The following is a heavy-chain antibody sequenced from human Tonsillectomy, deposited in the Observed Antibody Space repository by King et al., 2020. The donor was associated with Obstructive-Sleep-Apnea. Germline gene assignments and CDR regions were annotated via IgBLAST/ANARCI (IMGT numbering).Heavy chain of an antibody. Sequence: QVQLQQWGAGLLKPSETLSLTCAVYGGSFSGYYWSWIRQPPGKGLEWIGEINHSGSTNYNPSLKSRGTISVDTSKNQFSLKLSSWTAADTAVYYCARVPRITIFGVVITNYYYGMDVWGQGTTVTVSS. CDR3: ARVPRITIFGVVITNYYYGMDV. CDR1: GGSFSGYY. CDR2: INHSGST. D-gene: IGHD3-3*01. J-gene: IGHJ6*02. V-gene: IGHV4-34*01.